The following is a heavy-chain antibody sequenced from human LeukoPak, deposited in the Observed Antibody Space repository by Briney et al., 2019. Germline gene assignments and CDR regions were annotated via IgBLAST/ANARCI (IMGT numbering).Heavy chain of an antibody. D-gene: IGHD1-26*01. J-gene: IGHJ1*01. V-gene: IGHV3-49*04. CDR3: TTYSGRYYGAAEYFLH. Sequence: GRSLRLSCRASGFTFGDYAMSWVRQAPGKGLEWVGFIRSKAYGGTTECAASVKGIFTISRDDYKSVAYLQMNSLKTEDTAVYYCTTYSGRYYGAAEYFLHWGQGTLVSVSS. CDR1: GFTFGDYA. CDR2: IRSKAYGGTT.